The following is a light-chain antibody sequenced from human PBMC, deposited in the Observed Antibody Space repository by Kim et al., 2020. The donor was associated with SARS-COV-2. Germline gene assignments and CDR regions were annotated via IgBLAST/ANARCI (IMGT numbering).Light chain of an antibody. CDR2: DVN. Sequence: QSFSISCTGTSSNIGSYNYVSWHQQHPGKAPKLMIYDVNKRPSGISSRFSGSKSGSTASLTISGLQAEDEADYYCSSFTTRSTLVFGGGTKVTVL. CDR3: SSFTTRSTLV. CDR1: SSNIGSYNY. V-gene: IGLV2-14*03. J-gene: IGLJ3*02.